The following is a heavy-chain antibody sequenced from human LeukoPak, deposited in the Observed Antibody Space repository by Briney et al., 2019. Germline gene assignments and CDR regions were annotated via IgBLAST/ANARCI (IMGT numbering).Heavy chain of an antibody. J-gene: IGHJ4*02. V-gene: IGHV3-64*02. CDR2: ISCNGQST. D-gene: IGHD3-9*01. CDR3: ARGRWVDIVTHGFDY. Sequence: GGSLRLSCAASVFTFSTYAMHWVRQAPGKGLEYVSAISCNGQSTYYADRVRGRFTISRDNSENTVYLQMGSLRAEDMAVYYCARGRWVDIVTHGFDYWGQGSLVTVSS. CDR1: VFTFSTYA.